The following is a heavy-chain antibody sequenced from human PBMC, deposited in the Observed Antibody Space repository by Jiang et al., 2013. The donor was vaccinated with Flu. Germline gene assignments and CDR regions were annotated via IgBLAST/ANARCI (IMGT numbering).Heavy chain of an antibody. D-gene: IGHD4-17*01. CDR3: TTVGVDSGDYELGYYYYYYMDV. V-gene: IGHV3-15*07. Sequence: RLSCAASNFAFNNAWMNWVRQAPGKGLEWVGRIKSKADGETADYAIPVKGRFTISRDDSRNTLYLEMNSLKTEDTAVYYCTTVGVDSGDYELGYYYYYYMDVWGKGTTVTVSS. CDR1: NFAFNNAW. J-gene: IGHJ6*03. CDR2: IKSKADGETA.